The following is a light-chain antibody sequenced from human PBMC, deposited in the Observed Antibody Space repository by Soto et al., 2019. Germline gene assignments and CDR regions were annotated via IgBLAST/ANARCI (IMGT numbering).Light chain of an antibody. CDR1: TSNIGADYD. CDR2: GSS. V-gene: IGLV1-40*01. CDR3: QSYDSSLINYV. Sequence: QSVLTQPPSASGAPGQRVTTSCTGSTSNIGADYDVHWYQQLPGTAPKLLIYGSSDRPSGVPDRFSGSKSGTSASLAITGLQAEDEADYYCQSYDSSLINYVFGTGTKVTVL. J-gene: IGLJ1*01.